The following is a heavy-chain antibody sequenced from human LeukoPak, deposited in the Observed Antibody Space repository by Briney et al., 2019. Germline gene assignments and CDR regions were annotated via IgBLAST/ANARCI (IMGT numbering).Heavy chain of an antibody. V-gene: IGHV3-21*01. Sequence: GGSLRLSCVASGFTFSSYWMSWVRQAPGKGLEWVSSISSSSSYIYYADSVKGRFTISRDNSKNTLYLQMNSLRAEDTAVYYCAKWAYVDTGAWGQGTLVTVSS. CDR1: GFTFSSYW. CDR3: AKWAYVDTGA. D-gene: IGHD5-18*01. J-gene: IGHJ5*02. CDR2: ISSSSSYI.